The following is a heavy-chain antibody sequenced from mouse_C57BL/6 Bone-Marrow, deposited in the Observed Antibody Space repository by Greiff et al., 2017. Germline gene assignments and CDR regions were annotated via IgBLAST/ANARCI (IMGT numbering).Heavy chain of an antibody. V-gene: IGHV1-80*01. CDR1: GYAFSSYW. CDR3: ARSFYGLYAMDY. J-gene: IGHJ4*01. Sequence: VQLQQSGAELVKPGASVKISCKASGYAFSSYWMNWVKQRPGKGLEWIGQIYPGDGDTNYNGKFKGKATLTADKSSSTAYMQLSSLTSEDSAVYFCARSFYGLYAMDYWGQGTSVTVSS. D-gene: IGHD2-10*01. CDR2: IYPGDGDT.